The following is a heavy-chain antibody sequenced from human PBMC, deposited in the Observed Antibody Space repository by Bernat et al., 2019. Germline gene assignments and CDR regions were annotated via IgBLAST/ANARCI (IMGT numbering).Heavy chain of an antibody. Sequence: QVQLVESGGGVVQPGRSLRLSCAASGFTFSSNAMHWVRQAPGKGLEWVAVIWYDGSNKYYADSVKGRFTISRDNSKNTLYLEMNSLRVEDTAVYYCARGGMGTRINYFDYWGQGTLVTVSS. CDR3: ARGGMGTRINYFDY. V-gene: IGHV3-33*01. CDR2: IWYDGSNK. D-gene: IGHD6-13*01. J-gene: IGHJ4*02. CDR1: GFTFSSNA.